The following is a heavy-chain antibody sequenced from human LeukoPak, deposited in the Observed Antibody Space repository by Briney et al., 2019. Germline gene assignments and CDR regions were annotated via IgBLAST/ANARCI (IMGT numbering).Heavy chain of an antibody. CDR2: INPNSGGT. J-gene: IGHJ5*02. D-gene: IGHD3-10*01. Sequence: GASVKVSCKASGYTYTGYYMHWVRQAPGQGLEWMGWINPNSGGTNYAQKFQGRVTMTRDTSISTAYMELSRLRSDDTAVYYCARVVLSGYNWFDPWGQGTLVTVSS. CDR3: ARVVLSGYNWFDP. CDR1: GYTYTGYY. V-gene: IGHV1-2*02.